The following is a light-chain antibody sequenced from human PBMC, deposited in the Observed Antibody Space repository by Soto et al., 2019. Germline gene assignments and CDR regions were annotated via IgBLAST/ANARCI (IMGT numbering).Light chain of an antibody. CDR2: AAS. J-gene: IGKJ5*01. CDR1: QGISTW. V-gene: IGKV1D-12*01. CDR3: QQANSFPIT. Sequence: DIQMTQSPSSVSASVGASVTITCRASQGISTWLAWFQQKPGEAPKLLIYAASSLQRGVPSRFSGSGSWTDFTLTISSLQPEDFATYYCQQANSFPITFGQGTRLEIK.